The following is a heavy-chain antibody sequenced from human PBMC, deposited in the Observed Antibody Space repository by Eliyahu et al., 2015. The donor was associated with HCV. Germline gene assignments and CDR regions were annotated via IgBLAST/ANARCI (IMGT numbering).Heavy chain of an antibody. Sequence: EVQLVESGGGLVKPGGSLRLSCAASGFTFSKAWMSWVRQAPGKGLEWIGRIKSKTDGGTTDYAAPVKGRFTISRDDSKSTLYLQMNSLKTEDTAVYYCTTAPGGFDYYLDVWGQGTTVTVSS. D-gene: IGHD3-10*01. CDR1: GFTFSKAW. V-gene: IGHV3-15*01. CDR2: IKSKTDGGTT. J-gene: IGHJ6*03. CDR3: TTAPGGFDYYLDV.